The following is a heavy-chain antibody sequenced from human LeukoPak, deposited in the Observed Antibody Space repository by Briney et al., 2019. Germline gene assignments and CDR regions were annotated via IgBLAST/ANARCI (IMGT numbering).Heavy chain of an antibody. CDR3: ASDPDGSEVSFDY. D-gene: IGHD5-24*01. J-gene: IGHJ4*02. V-gene: IGHV3-21*01. Sequence: GGSLRLSCAASGFTFSIYRMNWVRQAPGKGLEWVSSISSGSSHIYYADSVKGRFTIPRDNAKNSLYLQMNSLRAEDTAVYYCASDPDGSEVSFDYWGQGTLVTVSS. CDR1: GFTFSIYR. CDR2: ISSGSSHI.